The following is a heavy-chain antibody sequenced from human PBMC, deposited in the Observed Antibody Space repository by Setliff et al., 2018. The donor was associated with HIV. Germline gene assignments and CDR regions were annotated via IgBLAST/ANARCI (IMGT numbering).Heavy chain of an antibody. V-gene: IGHV1-69*10. D-gene: IGHD3-9*01. CDR1: GGTFSSYA. Sequence: SVKVSCKASGGTFSSYAISWVRQAPGQGLEWMGGIIPILGIANYAQKFQGRITITADKSTSTAYMELSSLRSGDTAVYYCASGYYDILTGYSNYYGMDVWGQGTTVTVSS. CDR3: ASGYYDILTGYSNYYGMDV. J-gene: IGHJ6*02. CDR2: IIPILGIA.